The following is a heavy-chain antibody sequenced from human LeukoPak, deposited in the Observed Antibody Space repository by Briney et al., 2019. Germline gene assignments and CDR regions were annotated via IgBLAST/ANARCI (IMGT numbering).Heavy chain of an antibody. CDR1: GFTFSSYG. D-gene: IGHD2-2*01. CDR3: AKLLGYCSGTSCWRWWPDAFDI. J-gene: IGHJ3*02. Sequence: GRSLRLSCAASGFTFSSYGMHWVRQAPGKGLEWVAVISYDGSNKYYADSVKGRFTISRDNSKNTLYLQMNSLRAEDTAVYYCAKLLGYCSGTSCWRWWPDAFDIWGQGTMVTVSS. V-gene: IGHV3-30*18. CDR2: ISYDGSNK.